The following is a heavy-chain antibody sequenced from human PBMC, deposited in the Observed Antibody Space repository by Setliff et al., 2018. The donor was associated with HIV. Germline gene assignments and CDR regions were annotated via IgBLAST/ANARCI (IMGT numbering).Heavy chain of an antibody. V-gene: IGHV4-59*11. Sequence: PSETLSLTCTVSGDSINTHYWSWIRQPPGKGLEWIGYVYNSGTTKYNPSLKSRVTISVDTSKNQFSLKLSAVTAADTAVYYCSRDHYSNYGNDCWGQGTLVTVSS. J-gene: IGHJ4*02. CDR1: GDSINTHY. CDR2: VYNSGTT. D-gene: IGHD4-4*01. CDR3: SRDHYSNYGNDC.